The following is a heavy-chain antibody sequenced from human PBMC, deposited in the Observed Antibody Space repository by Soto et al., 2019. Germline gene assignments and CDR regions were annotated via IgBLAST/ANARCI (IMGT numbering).Heavy chain of an antibody. CDR2: IRAYNGNT. CDR3: ARDRTYYYGSGSYYNPSFDI. V-gene: IGHV1-18*01. J-gene: IGHJ3*02. D-gene: IGHD3-10*01. CDR1: GYTFTSYG. Sequence: GASVKVSCKASGYTFTSYGISWVRQAPGQGLEWMGWIRAYNGNTNYAQKLQGRVTMTTDASTSTAYMELRSLRSDDTAVYYCARDRTYYYGSGSYYNPSFDIWGQGTMVTVSS.